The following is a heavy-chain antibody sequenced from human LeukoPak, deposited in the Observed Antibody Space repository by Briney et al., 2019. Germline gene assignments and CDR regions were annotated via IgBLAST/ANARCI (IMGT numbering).Heavy chain of an antibody. V-gene: IGHV3-48*03. J-gene: IGHJ3*02. CDR1: GFTFSSYE. CDR2: ISSSGSTI. Sequence: GGSLRLSCAASGFTFSSYEMNWVRQAPGKGLEWVSYISSSGSTIYYADSVKGRFTISRDNAKNSLYLQMNSLRAEDTAVYYCATGISTTGTTHLLDIWGQGTMVTVSS. CDR3: ATGISTTGTTHLLDI. D-gene: IGHD1-1*01.